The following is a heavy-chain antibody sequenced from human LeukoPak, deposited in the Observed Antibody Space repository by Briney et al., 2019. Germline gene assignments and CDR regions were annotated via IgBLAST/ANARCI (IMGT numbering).Heavy chain of an antibody. Sequence: ASVKVSCKASGYSFTNYGISWVRQAPGQGLEWVGWVNGYNGNTNYAQKVQDRVTMTTDTSTSTAYMELRSLRSDDTAVYYCARGGNGWFFDDWGQGTLVTGSS. J-gene: IGHJ4*02. CDR3: ARGGNGWFFDD. CDR1: GYSFTNYG. D-gene: IGHD6-19*01. CDR2: VNGYNGNT. V-gene: IGHV1-18*01.